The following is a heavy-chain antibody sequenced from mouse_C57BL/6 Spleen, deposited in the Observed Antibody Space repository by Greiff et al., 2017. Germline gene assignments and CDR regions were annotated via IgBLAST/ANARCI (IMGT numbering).Heavy chain of an antibody. CDR2: IYPGDGDT. Sequence: VQLQQSGAELVKPGASVKISCKASGYAFSRYWMNWVKQRPGKGLEWIGQIYPGDGDTNYNGKFKGKATLTADKSSSTAYMQLSSLTSEDSAVYFCARGETAQATSPFAYWGQGTLVTVSA. CDR3: ARGETAQATSPFAY. D-gene: IGHD3-2*02. V-gene: IGHV1-80*01. J-gene: IGHJ3*01. CDR1: GYAFSRYW.